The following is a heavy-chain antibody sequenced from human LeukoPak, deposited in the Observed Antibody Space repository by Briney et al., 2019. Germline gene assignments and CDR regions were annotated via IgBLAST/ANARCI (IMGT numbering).Heavy chain of an antibody. J-gene: IGHJ4*02. D-gene: IGHD3-16*01. CDR3: ARDMGGDTPYFDY. CDR1: GFTFSSYG. V-gene: IGHV3-33*01. Sequence: GGSLRLSCAASGFTFSSYGMHWVRQAPGRGLEWVAVIWYDGSNKYYGDSVKGRFTISRDNSKNTLYLQMNSLRAEDTAVYYCARDMGGDTPYFDYWGPGTLVTVSS. CDR2: IWYDGSNK.